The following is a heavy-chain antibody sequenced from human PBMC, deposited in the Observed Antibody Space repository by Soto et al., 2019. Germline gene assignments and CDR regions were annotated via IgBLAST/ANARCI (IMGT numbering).Heavy chain of an antibody. Sequence: ASVKVSCKASGYTFTSYGISWVRQAPGQGLEWMGWISAYNGNTNYAQKLQGRVTMTTDTSTSTAYMELRSLRSDDTAVYYCARVRDYVWGSYRPPDYWCQRTLVTVSS. CDR2: ISAYNGNT. CDR3: ARVRDYVWGSYRPPDY. D-gene: IGHD3-16*02. CDR1: GYTFTSYG. V-gene: IGHV1-18*01. J-gene: IGHJ4*02.